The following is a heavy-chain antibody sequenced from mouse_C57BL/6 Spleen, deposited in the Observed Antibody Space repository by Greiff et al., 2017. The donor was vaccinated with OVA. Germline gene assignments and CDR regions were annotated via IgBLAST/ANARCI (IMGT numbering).Heavy chain of an antibody. CDR1: GYTFTSYW. CDR2: IHPNSGST. J-gene: IGHJ3*01. CDR3: ASGMVTSAY. Sequence: VQLQQPGAELVKPGASVKLSCKASGYTFTSYWMHWVKQRPGQGLEWIGMIHPNSGSTNYNEKFKSKATLTVDKSSSTAYMQLSSLTSEDSAVYYCASGMVTSAYWGQGTLVTVSA. D-gene: IGHD2-2*01. V-gene: IGHV1-64*01.